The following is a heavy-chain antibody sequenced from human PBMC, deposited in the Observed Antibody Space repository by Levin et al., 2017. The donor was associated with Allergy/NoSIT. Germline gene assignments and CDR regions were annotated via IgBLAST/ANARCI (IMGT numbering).Heavy chain of an antibody. CDR1: GFTFSDYY. CDR2: ISRTGNTM. J-gene: IGHJ4*02. V-gene: IGHV3-11*01. D-gene: IGHD2-15*01. CDR3: ARGLGFCSGGSCDGPDY. Sequence: GGSLRLSCVGSGFTFSDYYVSWIRQAPGKGLEWIAYISRTGNTMYYADSVEGRLTTSRDNAKESASLQMNSLRDEDTAVYYCARGLGFCSGGSCDGPDYWGQGALVTVSS.